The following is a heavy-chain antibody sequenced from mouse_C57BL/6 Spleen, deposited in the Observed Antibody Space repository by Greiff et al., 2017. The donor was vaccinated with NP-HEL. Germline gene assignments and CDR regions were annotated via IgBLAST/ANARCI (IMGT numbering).Heavy chain of an antibody. CDR3: ARGGYYALWYFDV. D-gene: IGHD2-3*01. CDR1: GYTFTSYW. V-gene: IGHV1-72*01. CDR2: FDPNSGGT. Sequence: QVQLQQPGAELVKPGASVKLSCKASGYTFTSYWMHWVKQRPGRGLEWIGRFDPNSGGTKYNEKFKSKATLTVDKPSSTAYMQLSSLTSEDSAVYYCARGGYYALWYFDVWGTGTTVTVSS. J-gene: IGHJ1*03.